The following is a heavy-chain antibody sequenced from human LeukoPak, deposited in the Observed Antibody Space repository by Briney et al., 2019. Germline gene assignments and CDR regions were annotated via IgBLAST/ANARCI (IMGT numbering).Heavy chain of an antibody. V-gene: IGHV3-64D*06. CDR1: GFTISDYA. J-gene: IGHJ4*02. D-gene: IGHD6-13*01. CDR3: VKDLYRGGSASWYFFHY. CDR2: ISANGGST. Sequence: GGSLRLSCSASGFTISDYAMHWVRQAPGKGLEYVSCISANGGSTYYADSVKGRFTISRDTSKNTLYLQMSSLRAEDTAMYHCVKDLYRGGSASWYFFHYGGQRSLVSVSS.